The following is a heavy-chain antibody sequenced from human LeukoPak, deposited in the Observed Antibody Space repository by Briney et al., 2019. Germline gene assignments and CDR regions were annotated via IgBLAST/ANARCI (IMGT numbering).Heavy chain of an antibody. D-gene: IGHD6-13*01. V-gene: IGHV4-59*01. CDR3: ARSKYSSSWYWFDP. CDR2: IYYSGST. CDR1: GGSISSYY. Sequence: SETLSLTCTVSGGSISSYYWSWIRQPPGKGLEWIGYIYYSGSTNCNPSLKSRVTISVDTSKNQFSLKLSSVTAADTAVYYCARSKYSSSWYWFDPWGQGTLVTVSS. J-gene: IGHJ5*02.